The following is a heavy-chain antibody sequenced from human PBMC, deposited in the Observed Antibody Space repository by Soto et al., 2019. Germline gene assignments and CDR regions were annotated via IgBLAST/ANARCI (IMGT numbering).Heavy chain of an antibody. D-gene: IGHD3-10*01. CDR1: YYISTNYQ. CDR3: TTTSVVRGGELGYYYAMDV. V-gene: IGHV5-10-1*01. J-gene: IGHJ6*02. CDR2: IDPSDSHT. Sequence: PGAALKISCKCSYYISTNYQTRWVRQMTGKRLEWMWRIDPSDSHTNYSQSFQGHVTISVATSISTAYLQWWSLKASDTATYYCTTTSVVRGGELGYYYAMDVWGQGTTVTVSS.